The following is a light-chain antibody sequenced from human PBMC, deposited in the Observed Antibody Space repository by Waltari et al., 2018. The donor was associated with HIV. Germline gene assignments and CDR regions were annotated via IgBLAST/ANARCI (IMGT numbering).Light chain of an antibody. CDR3: QQSANRWT. CDR1: QEIYKH. V-gene: IGKV1-33*01. J-gene: IGKJ1*01. CDR2: EAS. Sequence: IQMAQYPSFLSSVVGGTFPVTCQAIQEIYKHLNWYQQKSGKAPKVLISEASTVETGVPSRFSERGSGSDFSLTVNGLQPEDVGTYYCQQSANRWTFGQGTPVERK.